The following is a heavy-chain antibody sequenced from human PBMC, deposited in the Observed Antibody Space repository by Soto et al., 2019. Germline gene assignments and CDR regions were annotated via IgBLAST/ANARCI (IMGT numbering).Heavy chain of an antibody. D-gene: IGHD2-15*01. CDR3: ARDLGGPFYFDI. CDR1: GSSLGSDY. Sequence: SETLSLNGTVSGSSLGSDYWSWIRQPAGEQLEGIGRIHYSITKAYNPAFQSRVTMSLESYKNQFSLKLRSGTAADTAKYLCARDLGGPFYFDIWGQGALVTVSS. J-gene: IGHJ4*02. CDR2: IHYSITK. V-gene: IGHV4-4*07.